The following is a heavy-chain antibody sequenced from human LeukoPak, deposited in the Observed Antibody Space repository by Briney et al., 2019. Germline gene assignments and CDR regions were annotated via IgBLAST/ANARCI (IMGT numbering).Heavy chain of an antibody. D-gene: IGHD6-13*01. CDR2: ISSTSSTI. Sequence: PGGSLRLSCAASGFTFSTDNMNWVRQAPGKGREWVSYISSTSSTIYYADSVKGRFIISRDNAKNSLFLQMNSLRAEDTAVYYGAKDRLAPTGSTRTVQMDVWGQGTTVTVSS. J-gene: IGHJ6*02. CDR3: AKDRLAPTGSTRTVQMDV. CDR1: GFTFSTDN. V-gene: IGHV3-48*01.